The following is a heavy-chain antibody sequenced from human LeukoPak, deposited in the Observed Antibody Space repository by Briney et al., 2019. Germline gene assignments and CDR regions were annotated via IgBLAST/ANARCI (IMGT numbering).Heavy chain of an antibody. V-gene: IGHV1-2*04. CDR1: GYTFTGYY. CDR3: ARESNQWLVPRAFDY. Sequence: ASVKVSCKASGYTFTGYYMHWVRQAPGQGLEWMGWINPNSGGTNYAQKFQGWVTMTRDTSISTAYMELSRLRSGDTAVYYCARESNQWLVPRAFDYWGQGTLVTVSS. J-gene: IGHJ4*02. D-gene: IGHD6-19*01. CDR2: INPNSGGT.